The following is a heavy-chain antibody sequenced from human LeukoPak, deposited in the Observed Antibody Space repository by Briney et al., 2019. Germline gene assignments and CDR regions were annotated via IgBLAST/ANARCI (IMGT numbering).Heavy chain of an antibody. J-gene: IGHJ6*02. V-gene: IGHV3-7*03. CDR2: IKQDGSEK. Sequence: PGGSLRLSCTASGFTFSSYWMSWVRQAPGKGLEWVANIKQDGSEKDYVDSVKGRFTISRDNAKNSLYLQMNSLRAEDTAVYYCARGLMAAAGTSYYYYGMDVWGQGTTVTVSS. CDR3: ARGLMAAAGTSYYYYGMDV. CDR1: GFTFSSYW. D-gene: IGHD6-13*01.